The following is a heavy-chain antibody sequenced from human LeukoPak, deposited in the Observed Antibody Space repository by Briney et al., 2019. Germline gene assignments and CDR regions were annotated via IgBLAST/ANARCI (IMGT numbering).Heavy chain of an antibody. J-gene: IGHJ5*02. V-gene: IGHV4-34*01. Sequence: SETLSLTCAVYGGSFSGYYWSWIRQPPGKGLEWIREINHSGSTNYNPSLKSRVTISVDTSKNQFSLKLSSVTAADTAVYYCARRIYYGSGSYYNWFDPWGQATLVTVSS. CDR2: INHSGST. CDR3: ARRIYYGSGSYYNWFDP. D-gene: IGHD3-10*01. CDR1: GGSFSGYY.